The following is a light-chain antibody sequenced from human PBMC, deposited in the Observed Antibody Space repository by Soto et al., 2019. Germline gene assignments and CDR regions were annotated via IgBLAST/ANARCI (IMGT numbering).Light chain of an antibody. CDR1: QSVSSNY. J-gene: IGKJ5*01. V-gene: IGKV3-20*01. Sequence: IVLTQSPGTLSLPPGERATLSCWAGQSVSSNYVAWYQQEPGQAPSLLIYAAASRATGIPDRFSGSGSGTDFTLTIDGLEPEDFVVYYCQQYGYSPITFGQGTRLEIK. CDR2: AAA. CDR3: QQYGYSPIT.